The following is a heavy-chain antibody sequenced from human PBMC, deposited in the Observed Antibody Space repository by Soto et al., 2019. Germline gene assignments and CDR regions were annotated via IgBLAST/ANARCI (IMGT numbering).Heavy chain of an antibody. CDR3: AAITYYYGSGRHYDYYGMDV. V-gene: IGHV1-24*01. CDR2: FDPEDGET. CDR1: GYTLTELS. Sequence: ASVKVSCKVSGYTLTELSMHWVRQAPGKGLEWMGGFDPEDGETIYAQKFQGRVTMTEDTSTDTAYMELSSLRSEDTAVYYCAAITYYYGSGRHYDYYGMDVWGQRTTVTVSS. D-gene: IGHD3-10*01. J-gene: IGHJ6*02.